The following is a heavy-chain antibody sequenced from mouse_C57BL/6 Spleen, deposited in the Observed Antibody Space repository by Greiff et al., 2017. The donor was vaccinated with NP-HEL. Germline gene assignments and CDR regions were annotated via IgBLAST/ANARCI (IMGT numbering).Heavy chain of an antibody. Sequence: EVQLQQSGPELVKPGDSVKISCKASGYSFTGYFMNWVMQSHGKSLEWIGRINPYNGDTFYNQKFKGKATLTVDKSSSTAHMELRSLTSEDSAVYYCARSGQEYYAMDYWGQGTSVTVSS. J-gene: IGHJ4*01. V-gene: IGHV1-20*01. CDR1: GYSFTGYF. CDR2: INPYNGDT. CDR3: ARSGQEYYAMDY. D-gene: IGHD3-1*01.